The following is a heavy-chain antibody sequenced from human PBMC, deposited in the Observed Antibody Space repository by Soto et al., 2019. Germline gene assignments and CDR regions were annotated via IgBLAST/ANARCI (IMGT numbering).Heavy chain of an antibody. J-gene: IGHJ4*02. V-gene: IGHV3-21*01. Sequence: EVQLVESGGGLVKPGGSLRLSCAASGFTFSSYSMNWVRQAPGKGLEWVSSISSSSSYIYYADSLKGRFTISRDNAKNSLYLQMNSLRAEDTAVYYCARVGGQLVPGFDYWCQGTRVTVSS. CDR2: ISSSSSYI. D-gene: IGHD6-6*01. CDR1: GFTFSSYS. CDR3: ARVGGQLVPGFDY.